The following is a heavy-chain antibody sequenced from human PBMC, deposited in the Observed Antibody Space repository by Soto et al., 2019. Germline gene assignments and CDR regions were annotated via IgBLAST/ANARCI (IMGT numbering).Heavy chain of an antibody. CDR3: ARDKRTRYCSGGSCLGLDY. J-gene: IGHJ4*02. CDR2: IYYSGST. V-gene: IGHV4-59*01. CDR1: GGSISSYY. D-gene: IGHD2-15*01. Sequence: SETLSLTCTVSGGSISSYYWSWIRQPPGKGLEWIGSIYYSGSTNYNPSLKSRVTISVDTSKNQFSLKLSSVTAADTAVYYCARDKRTRYCSGGSCLGLDYWGQGTLVTVS.